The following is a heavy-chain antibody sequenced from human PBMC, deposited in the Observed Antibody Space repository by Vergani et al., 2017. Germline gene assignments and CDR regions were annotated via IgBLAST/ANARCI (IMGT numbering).Heavy chain of an antibody. J-gene: IGHJ4*02. Sequence: QLQLQESGPGLVKPSETLSLTCTVSGGSISSSTYYWGWIRQPPGKGLEWIGSLYYSGSTYYNPSLKSRVTISVDTSKNQFSLKLSSVTAADTAVYYCARQARYYYDSSGDFDYWGQGTLVTVSS. CDR3: ARQARYYYDSSGDFDY. CDR1: GGSISSSTYY. V-gene: IGHV4-39*01. CDR2: LYYSGST. D-gene: IGHD3-22*01.